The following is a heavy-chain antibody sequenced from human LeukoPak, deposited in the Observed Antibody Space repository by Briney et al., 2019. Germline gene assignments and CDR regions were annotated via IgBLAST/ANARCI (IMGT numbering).Heavy chain of an antibody. J-gene: IGHJ4*02. CDR2: IYYSGST. CDR1: GGSISGSSYY. Sequence: PSETLSLTCTVSGGSISGSSYYWGWIRQPPGKGLEWIGSIYYSGSTYYNPSLKSRVTISVDTSKNQFSLKLSSVTAADTAVYYCARAGERPDYVWGSYRFDYWGQGTLVTVSS. CDR3: ARAGERPDYVWGSYRFDY. D-gene: IGHD3-16*02. V-gene: IGHV4-39*07.